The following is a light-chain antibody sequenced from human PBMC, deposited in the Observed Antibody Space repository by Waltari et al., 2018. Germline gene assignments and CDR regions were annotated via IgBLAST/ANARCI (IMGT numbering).Light chain of an antibody. CDR1: SSDVGYYNF. CDR3: SSYTSRTTDVV. CDR2: EVS. V-gene: IGLV2-14*01. Sequence: QSALTQSASVSGSPGQSITISCTGTSSDVGYYNFVSWYQHRPGKAPKLMIYEVSNRPSGVSNRFSGAKSDNTASLTISGLQVEDEADYYCSSYTSRTTDVVFGGGTKLTVL. J-gene: IGLJ2*01.